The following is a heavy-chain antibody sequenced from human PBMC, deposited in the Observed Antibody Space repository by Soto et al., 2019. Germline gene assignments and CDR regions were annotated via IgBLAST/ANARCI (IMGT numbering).Heavy chain of an antibody. CDR1: GGSISSYY. D-gene: IGHD4-17*01. CDR2: IYYSGST. CDR3: ARQYGYYVRGAFDI. Sequence: QVQLQESGPGLVKPSETLSLTCTVSGGSISSYYWSWIRQPPGKGLEWIGYIYYSGSTNYNPSLKSRVTISVDTAKNQFSLKLSSVTAADTAVYYCARQYGYYVRGAFDIWGQGTMVTVSS. V-gene: IGHV4-59*01. J-gene: IGHJ3*02.